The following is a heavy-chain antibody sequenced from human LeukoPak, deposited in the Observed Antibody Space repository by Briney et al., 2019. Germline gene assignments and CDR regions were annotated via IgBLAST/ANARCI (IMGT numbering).Heavy chain of an antibody. CDR3: AGGGVGYYYDSSGPLDY. Sequence: ASVKVSCKASGYTFTGYYMHWVRQAPGQGLEWMGWINPNSGGTNYAQKFQGWVTMTRDTSISTAYMELSRLRSDDTAVYYCAGGGVGYYYDSSGPLDYWGQGTLVTVSS. CDR2: INPNSGGT. J-gene: IGHJ4*02. D-gene: IGHD3-22*01. CDR1: GYTFTGYY. V-gene: IGHV1-2*04.